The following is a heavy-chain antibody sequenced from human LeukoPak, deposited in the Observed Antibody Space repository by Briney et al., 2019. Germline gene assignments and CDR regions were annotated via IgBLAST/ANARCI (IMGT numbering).Heavy chain of an antibody. CDR1: GFTFSSYA. Sequence: RMFLRVSCSASGFTFSSYAMHWVLKAPGKGLKYVSAISSNGGSTYYADSVKGRFTISRDNSKKTLYLQMSSLRAEVTAVFFCEKKTAYDIDYYCGMDVWGQGTTVTVSS. D-gene: IGHD3-9*01. V-gene: IGHV3-64D*09. CDR3: EKKTAYDIDYYCGMDV. CDR2: ISSNGGST. J-gene: IGHJ6*02.